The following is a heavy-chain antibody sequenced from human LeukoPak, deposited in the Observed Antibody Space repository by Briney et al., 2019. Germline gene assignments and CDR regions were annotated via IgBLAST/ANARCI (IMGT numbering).Heavy chain of an antibody. J-gene: IGHJ3*01. D-gene: IGHD3-16*01. CDR3: ARDPGGSNWGAFDV. CDR1: GFTLSSHL. V-gene: IGHV3-7*01. Sequence: PGGSLTLSCAASGFTLSSHLMTSVRQAPGKGLEWMANIKPDGSDTYYVNSVKGRLSISIDNSKNSLYLQMNTLRAEDTAVYYCARDPGGSNWGAFDVWGEGTMDTVSS. CDR2: IKPDGSDT.